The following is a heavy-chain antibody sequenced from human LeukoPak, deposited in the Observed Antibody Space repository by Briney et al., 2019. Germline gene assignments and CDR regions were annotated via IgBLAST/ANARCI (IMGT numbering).Heavy chain of an antibody. V-gene: IGHV4-59*01. CDR3: ARGGGGYCTNGVCSWYFDL. CDR1: GGSISTYY. J-gene: IGHJ2*01. D-gene: IGHD2-8*01. Sequence: SETLSLTCSVSGGSISTYYWSWIRQPPGQGLEWIGFIYYSGSEYTTYSPSLESRVTMSLDTSKNQFSLKLSSVTAADTAVYYCARGGGGYCTNGVCSWYFDLWGRGTLVTVSS. CDR2: IYYSGSEYT.